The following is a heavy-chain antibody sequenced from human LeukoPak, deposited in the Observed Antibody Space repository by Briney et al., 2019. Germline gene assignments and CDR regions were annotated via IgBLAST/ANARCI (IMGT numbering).Heavy chain of an antibody. J-gene: IGHJ2*01. CDR1: GLTVTSNY. Sequence: GGSLRLSCAASGLTVTSNYMTWVRQAPGKGLEWVAIIYSGGATYYADSVKGRFTISRDNSKNMLYLQMNSLRAEDTAVYYCARGGSGWEDGYFDLWGRGTLVTVSS. D-gene: IGHD6-19*01. CDR2: IYSGGAT. CDR3: ARGGSGWEDGYFDL. V-gene: IGHV3-53*01.